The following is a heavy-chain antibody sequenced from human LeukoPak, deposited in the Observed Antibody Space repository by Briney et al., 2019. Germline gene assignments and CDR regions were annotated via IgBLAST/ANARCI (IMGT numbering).Heavy chain of an antibody. CDR3: ARVKDGSGSADAFDI. CDR1: GFTFSSYE. CDR2: ISSSGSTI. V-gene: IGHV3-48*03. J-gene: IGHJ3*02. Sequence: GGSLRLSCAASGFTFSSYEMNWVRQAPGKGLEWVSYISSSGSTIYYADSVKGRFTISRDNAKNSLYLQMNSLRAEDTAVYYCARVKDGSGSADAFDIWGQGTMVTVSS. D-gene: IGHD3-10*01.